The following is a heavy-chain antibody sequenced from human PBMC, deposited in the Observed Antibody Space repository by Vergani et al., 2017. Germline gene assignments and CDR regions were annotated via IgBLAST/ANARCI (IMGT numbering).Heavy chain of an antibody. CDR1: GYTFTSYG. CDR2: ISGYNGNT. Sequence: QVQLVQSGAEVKKPGASVKVSCKASGYTFTSYGISWVRPAPGQGLEWMGWISGYNGNTNFAQRLQGRVTMTTDTSTSTAYMELRSLRSDDTAVYYCARDRTEGWILGYYMDVWGKGTTVTVSS. V-gene: IGHV1-18*01. CDR3: ARDRTEGWILGYYMDV. D-gene: IGHD5-12*01. J-gene: IGHJ6*03.